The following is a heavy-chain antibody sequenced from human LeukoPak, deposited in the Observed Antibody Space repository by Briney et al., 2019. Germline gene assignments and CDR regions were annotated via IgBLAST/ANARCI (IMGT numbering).Heavy chain of an antibody. D-gene: IGHD6-13*01. Sequence: GRSLRLSCAASGFTFSSYAMHWVRQAPGKGLEWVAVISYDGSNKYYADSVKGRFTISRDNSKNTLYLQTNSLRAEDTAVYYCARDRSSLYSSSWYVNWLDPWGQGTLVTVSS. V-gene: IGHV3-30-3*01. CDR1: GFTFSSYA. CDR2: ISYDGSNK. CDR3: ARDRSSLYSSSWYVNWLDP. J-gene: IGHJ5*02.